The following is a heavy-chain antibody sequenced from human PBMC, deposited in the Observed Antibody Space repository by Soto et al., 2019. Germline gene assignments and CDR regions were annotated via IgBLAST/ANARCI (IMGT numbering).Heavy chain of an antibody. V-gene: IGHV3-23*01. D-gene: IGHD3-22*01. Sequence: GSLRLSCAASGFTFSSYAMSWVRQAPGKGLEWVSAISGSGGSTYYADSVKGRFTISRDNSKNTLYLQMNSLRAEDTAVYYCAKDFFYDSSGYLPYFDFWGPGTLVTVFS. J-gene: IGHJ4*02. CDR2: ISGSGGST. CDR1: GFTFSSYA. CDR3: AKDFFYDSSGYLPYFDF.